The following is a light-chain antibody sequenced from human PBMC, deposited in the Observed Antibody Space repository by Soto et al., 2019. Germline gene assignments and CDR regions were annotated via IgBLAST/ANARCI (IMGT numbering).Light chain of an antibody. CDR1: DGAVTSAYY. CDR3: LLYYGGAQVL. CDR2: STS. Sequence: QAVVTQEPSLTVSPGGTVTLTCASSDGAVTSAYYTNWLQQKPGQAPRALIYSTSEKHSWTPARFSGSLLGGKAALTLSAAQPADEADYYCLLYYGGAQVLFGGGTKLTVL. V-gene: IGLV7-43*01. J-gene: IGLJ2*01.